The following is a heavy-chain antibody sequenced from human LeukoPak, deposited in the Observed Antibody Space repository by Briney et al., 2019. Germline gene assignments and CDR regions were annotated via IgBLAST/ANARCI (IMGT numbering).Heavy chain of an antibody. J-gene: IGHJ3*02. D-gene: IGHD3-10*01. CDR3: ARGNYFYDAFDI. CDR2: IYYSGST. V-gene: IGHV4-59*01. CDR1: GGSISSYY. Sequence: PSETLSLTCTVSGGSISSYYLSWIRQPPGKGLEWIGYIYYSGSTNYNPSLKSRVTISVDTSKNQFSLKLSSVTAAATAVYYCARGNYFYDAFDIWGQGTMVTVSS.